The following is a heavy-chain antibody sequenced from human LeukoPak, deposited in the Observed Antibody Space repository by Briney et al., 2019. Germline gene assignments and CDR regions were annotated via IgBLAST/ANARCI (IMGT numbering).Heavy chain of an antibody. Sequence: SSETLSLTCTVSGGSISSYYWSWIRQPPGKGLEWIGYIYYSGSTNYNPSLKSRVTISVDTSKNQFSLKLSSVTAADTAVYYCARAGSDCDSSGYVDYWGQGTLVTVSS. D-gene: IGHD3-22*01. CDR2: IYYSGST. V-gene: IGHV4-59*01. J-gene: IGHJ4*02. CDR3: ARAGSDCDSSGYVDY. CDR1: GGSISSYY.